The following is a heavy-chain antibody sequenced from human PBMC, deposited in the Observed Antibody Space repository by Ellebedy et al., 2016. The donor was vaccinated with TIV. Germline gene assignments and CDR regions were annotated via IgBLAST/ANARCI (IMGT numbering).Heavy chain of an antibody. J-gene: IGHJ6*02. V-gene: IGHV3-11*06. CDR1: GFTFSDYY. CDR2: ISSSSSYI. D-gene: IGHD2-15*01. Sequence: PGGSLRLSCAASGFTFSDYYMSWIRQAPGKGLEWVSYISSSSSYIYYADSVKGRFTISRDNSKNTLYLQMNSLRAEDTAVYYCALGGGSCYYCIDYYYYYGMDVWGQGTTVTVSS. CDR3: ALGGGSCYYCIDYYYYYGMDV.